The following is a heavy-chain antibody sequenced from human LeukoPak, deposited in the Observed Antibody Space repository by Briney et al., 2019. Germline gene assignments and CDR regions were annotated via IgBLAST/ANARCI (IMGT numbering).Heavy chain of an antibody. D-gene: IGHD5-18*01. J-gene: IGHJ6*02. Sequence: GGSLRLSCAASGFTFSSYAMHWVRQAPGKGLEYVSAISSNGGSTYYANSVKGRFTISRDNSKNTLYLQMGSLRAEDMAVYYCARDRRIQLWPRYYYYGMDVWGQGTTVTVSS. CDR2: ISSNGGST. CDR3: ARDRRIQLWPRYYYYGMDV. CDR1: GFTFSSYA. V-gene: IGHV3-64*01.